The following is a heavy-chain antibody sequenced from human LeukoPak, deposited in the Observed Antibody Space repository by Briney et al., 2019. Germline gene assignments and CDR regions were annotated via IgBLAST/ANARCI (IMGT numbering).Heavy chain of an antibody. J-gene: IGHJ4*02. D-gene: IGHD1-26*01. V-gene: IGHV4-34*01. CDR1: GGSFSGYY. CDR2: INHSGST. Sequence: PSETLSLTCAVYGGSFSGYYWSWIRQPPGRGLEWIGEINHSGSTNYNPSLKSRVTISVDTSKNQFSLKLSSVTAADTAVHYCARGGGSYVGDYWGQGTLVTVSS. CDR3: ARGGGSYVGDY.